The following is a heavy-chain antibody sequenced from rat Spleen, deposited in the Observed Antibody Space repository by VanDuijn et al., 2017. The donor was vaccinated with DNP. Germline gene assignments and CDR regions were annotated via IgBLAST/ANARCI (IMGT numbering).Heavy chain of an antibody. CDR1: GFTFSDFY. Sequence: EVQLVESGGGLVQPGRSLKLSCAASGFTFSDFYMAWVRQAPTKGLEWVAYISYDGGNTYYRDSVKGRFTISRDNAKTTQYLQMDSLGSEDTATYYCTRRDSSLLLHGFFDYWGQGVMVTVSS. J-gene: IGHJ2*01. CDR3: TRRDSSLLLHGFFDY. V-gene: IGHV5-20*01. CDR2: ISYDGGNT. D-gene: IGHD1-1*01.